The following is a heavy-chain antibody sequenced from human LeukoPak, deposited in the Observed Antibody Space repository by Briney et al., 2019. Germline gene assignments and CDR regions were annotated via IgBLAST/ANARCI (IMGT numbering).Heavy chain of an antibody. CDR3: ARVIRIAAAGTIPFDI. J-gene: IGHJ3*02. D-gene: IGHD6-13*01. CDR1: GYSFTSYW. Sequence: GESLQISCKGSGYSFTSYWIGWVRQMPGKGLEWMGIIYPGDSDTRYSPSFQGQVTISADKSISTAYLQWSSLKASDTAMYYCARVIRIAAAGTIPFDIWGQGTMVTVSS. V-gene: IGHV5-51*01. CDR2: IYPGDSDT.